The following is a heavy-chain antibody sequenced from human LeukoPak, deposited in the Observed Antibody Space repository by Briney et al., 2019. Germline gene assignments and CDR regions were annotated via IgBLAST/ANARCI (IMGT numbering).Heavy chain of an antibody. CDR3: ARWSYVSGTWFLDS. CDR2: INEDGSTI. Sequence: GESLRLSCEASGFTFNSYWMSWVRQAPGKGLEWVADINEDGSTIYYVNSVRGRFTISRDNAKNSLSLQLNTLRAEDRAVYYCARWSYVSGTWFLDSWGQGALVTVSS. D-gene: IGHD3-10*01. V-gene: IGHV3-7*05. CDR1: GFTFNSYW. J-gene: IGHJ4*02.